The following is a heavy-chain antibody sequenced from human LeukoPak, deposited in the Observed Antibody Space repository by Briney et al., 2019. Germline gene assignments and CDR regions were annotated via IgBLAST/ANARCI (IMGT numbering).Heavy chain of an antibody. Sequence: SVKVSCKASGGTFSSYAISWVRQAPGQGLEWMGGIIPIFGTANYAQKFRGRVTITADESTSTAYMELSSLRSEDTAVYYCARSGYWGYDILTGYADYWGQGTLVTVSS. V-gene: IGHV1-69*13. D-gene: IGHD3-9*01. J-gene: IGHJ4*02. CDR3: ARSGYWGYDILTGYADY. CDR1: GGTFSSYA. CDR2: IIPIFGTA.